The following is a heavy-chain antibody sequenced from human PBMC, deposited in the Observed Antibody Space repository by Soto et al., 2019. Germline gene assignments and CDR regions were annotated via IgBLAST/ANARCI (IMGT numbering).Heavy chain of an antibody. CDR2: INHSGST. D-gene: IGHD3-3*01. Sequence: LSLTCAVYGGSFSGYYWSLIRQPPGKGLEWIGEINHSGSTNYNPSLKSRVTISVDTSKNQFSLKLSSVTAADTAVYYCARRGIFYYYYYGMDVWGQGTTVTVSS. V-gene: IGHV4-34*01. CDR1: GGSFSGYY. J-gene: IGHJ6*02. CDR3: ARRGIFYYYYYGMDV.